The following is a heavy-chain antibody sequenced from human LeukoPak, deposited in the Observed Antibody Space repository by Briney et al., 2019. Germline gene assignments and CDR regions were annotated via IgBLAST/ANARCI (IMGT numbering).Heavy chain of an antibody. J-gene: IGHJ4*02. D-gene: IGHD4-17*01. V-gene: IGHV1-2*02. CDR3: AREWGLLRWLHQYYFDY. CDR1: GYTFTDYY. Sequence: ASVKVSCKTSGYTFTDYYIHWVRPAPGQGLEWMGWINPNSGVTNYAQMFQGRVTMTRDTSITTLYMDLSRLRSDDTAIYYCAREWGLLRWLHQYYFDYWGQGTLVTVSS. CDR2: INPNSGVT.